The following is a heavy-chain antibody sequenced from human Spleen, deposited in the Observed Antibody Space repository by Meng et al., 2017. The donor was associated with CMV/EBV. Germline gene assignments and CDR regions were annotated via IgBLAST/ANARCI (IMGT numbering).Heavy chain of an antibody. Sequence: FTGQHIHWGRQAPGQGLEWMGWINPNSGGTNYVQKFQGRVNMTRDTSINTAYMELTSLTSDDTAVYYCARSHSSAGYSSGRYYFDYWGQGTLVTVSS. J-gene: IGHJ4*02. D-gene: IGHD6-19*01. CDR3: ARSHSSAGYSSGRYYFDY. CDR2: INPNSGGT. V-gene: IGHV1-2*02. CDR1: FTGQH.